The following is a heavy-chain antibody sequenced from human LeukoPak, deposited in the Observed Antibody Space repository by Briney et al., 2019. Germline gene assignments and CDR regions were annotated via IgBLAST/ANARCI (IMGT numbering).Heavy chain of an antibody. CDR1: GGSISSYY. D-gene: IGHD3-3*01. J-gene: IGHJ4*02. CDR3: AREVTYYDFWSGSNFDY. CDR2: IYYSGST. V-gene: IGHV4-59*01. Sequence: SETLSLTCTVSGGSISSYYWSWIRQPPGKGLEWIGYIYYSGSTNYNPSLKSRATISVDTSKNQFSLKLSSVTAADTAVYYCAREVTYYDFWSGSNFDYWGQGTLVTVSS.